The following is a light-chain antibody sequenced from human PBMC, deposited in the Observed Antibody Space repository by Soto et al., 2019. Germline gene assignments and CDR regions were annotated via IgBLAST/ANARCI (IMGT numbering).Light chain of an antibody. V-gene: IGLV4-69*01. CDR3: QTCGTAIHDVV. CDR2: LNSDGSH. J-gene: IGLJ2*01. Sequence: QLVLTQSPSASASLGASVKLTCTLSSGHSSYAIAWHQQQPEKGPRYLMKLNSDGSHSKGDGIPDRFSGSSSGAGRHLTISSLQSEDEADYYCQTCGTAIHDVVFGGGTKLTVL. CDR1: SGHSSYA.